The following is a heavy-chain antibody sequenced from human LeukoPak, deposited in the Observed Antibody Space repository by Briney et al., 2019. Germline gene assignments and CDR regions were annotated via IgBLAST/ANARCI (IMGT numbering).Heavy chain of an antibody. CDR1: GFTFSSYA. CDR3: ARAPEPAFGVVIAATSN. D-gene: IGHD3-3*01. J-gene: IGHJ4*02. Sequence: GRSLRLSCAASGFTFSSYAMHWVRQAPGKGLEWVAVISYDGSNKYYADSVKGRFTISRDNSKNTLYLQMNSLRAEDTAVYYCARAPEPAFGVVIAATSNWGQGTLVTVSS. CDR2: ISYDGSNK. V-gene: IGHV3-30-3*01.